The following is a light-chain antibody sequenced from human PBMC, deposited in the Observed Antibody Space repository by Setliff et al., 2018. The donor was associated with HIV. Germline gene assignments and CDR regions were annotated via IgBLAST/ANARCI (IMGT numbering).Light chain of an antibody. CDR3: SSYTSSSTLV. J-gene: IGLJ2*01. Sequence: QSALTQPASVSGSPGQSITISCTGTSSDIGSYNRVSWYQQPPGTAPKLIIYEVNNRPSGVPDRFSGSKSGNTASLTISGLQAEDEGDYYCSSYTSSSTLVFGGGTKVTVL. CDR1: SSDIGSYNR. V-gene: IGLV2-18*02. CDR2: EVN.